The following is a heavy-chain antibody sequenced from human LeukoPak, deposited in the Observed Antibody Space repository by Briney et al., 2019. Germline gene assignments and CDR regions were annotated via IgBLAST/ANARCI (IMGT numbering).Heavy chain of an antibody. J-gene: IGHJ5*02. CDR3: ARSSRGIAAAGTVWFDP. V-gene: IGHV4-39*01. CDR1: GGSISSSSYY. Sequence: SETLSLTCTVSGGSISSSSYYWGWIRQPPGKGLEWIGSIYYSGNTYYDPSLKSRVTISVDTTKNQFSLKVSSVTAADTAVYYCARSSRGIAAAGTVWFDPWGQGTLVTVSS. CDR2: IYYSGNT. D-gene: IGHD6-13*01.